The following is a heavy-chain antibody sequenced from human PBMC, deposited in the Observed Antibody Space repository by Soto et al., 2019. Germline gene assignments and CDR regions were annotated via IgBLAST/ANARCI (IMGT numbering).Heavy chain of an antibody. CDR2: INHSGST. CDR3: ARGPGSSWHKRGWFDH. Sequence: QVQLQQWGAGLLKPSETLSLTCAVYGGSFSGYYWSWIRQPPGKGLAWIGEINHSGSTNYNPSLKSRVTISVDTSKNQFSLKLSSVTAADTAVYYCARGPGSSWHKRGWFDHWGQGTLVTVS. V-gene: IGHV4-34*01. CDR1: GGSFSGYY. J-gene: IGHJ5*02. D-gene: IGHD6-13*01.